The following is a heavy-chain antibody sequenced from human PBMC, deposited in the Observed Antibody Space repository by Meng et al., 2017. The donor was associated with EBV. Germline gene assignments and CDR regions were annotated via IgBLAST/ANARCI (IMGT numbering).Heavy chain of an antibody. D-gene: IGHD4-11*01. V-gene: IGHV4-61*01. CDR1: GGSVNNESYY. J-gene: IGHJ5*02. Sequence: QVQLQEAGPGLVKPSEXLSPTCTASGGSVNNESYYWGWIRQPPGKGLEYIGYIYYTGSTNYNSSLKSRVTISLDKSKNQFSLKLTSLTAADTAIYYCARGDYTNYPRWFDPWGQGTLVTVS. CDR3: ARGDYTNYPRWFDP. CDR2: IYYTGST.